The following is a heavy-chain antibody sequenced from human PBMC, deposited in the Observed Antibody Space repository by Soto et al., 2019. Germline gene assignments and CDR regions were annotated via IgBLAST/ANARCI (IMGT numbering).Heavy chain of an antibody. CDR1: GDSVSSNGAC. Sequence: SQTLSLTCVISGDSVSSNGACWNWIRRSPSGGLQWLGRIYYRSKWFHDYAVSVESRIAINPDTSRNQFSLQLNYVTPADTAVYYCARVHCSAGTCLDGLDFWGQGTTVTVSS. D-gene: IGHD2-15*01. J-gene: IGHJ6*02. CDR3: ARVHCSAGTCLDGLDF. CDR2: IYYRSKWFH. V-gene: IGHV6-1*01.